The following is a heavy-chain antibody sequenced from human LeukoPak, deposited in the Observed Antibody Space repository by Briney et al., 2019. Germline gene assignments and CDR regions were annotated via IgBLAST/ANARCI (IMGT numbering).Heavy chain of an antibody. Sequence: GGSLRLSCAASGFTFSSYAMSWVRQAPGKGLEWVSATSGSGGSTYYADSVKGRFTISRDNSKNMLYLQMNSLRAEDTAVYYCAKEYDSSGYYYIFQHWGQGTLVTVSS. CDR1: GFTFSSYA. CDR2: TSGSGGST. CDR3: AKEYDSSGYYYIFQH. D-gene: IGHD3-22*01. V-gene: IGHV3-23*01. J-gene: IGHJ1*01.